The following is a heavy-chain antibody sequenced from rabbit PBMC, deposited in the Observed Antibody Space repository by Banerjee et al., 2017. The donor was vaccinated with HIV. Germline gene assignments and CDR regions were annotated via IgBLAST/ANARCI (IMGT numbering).Heavy chain of an antibody. V-gene: IGHV1S45*01. D-gene: IGHD6-1*01. J-gene: IGHJ6*01. Sequence: QEQLEESGGDLVKPEGSLTLTCTASGFSFSNKYVMCWVRQAPGKGLEWIACINTSSGNNVYANWAKGRFTISKTSSTTVTLQMTSLTAADTATYFCARDNAGYAGYGYGDLYLWGPGTLVTVS. CDR2: INTSSGNN. CDR1: GFSFSNKYV. CDR3: ARDNAGYAGYGYGDLYL.